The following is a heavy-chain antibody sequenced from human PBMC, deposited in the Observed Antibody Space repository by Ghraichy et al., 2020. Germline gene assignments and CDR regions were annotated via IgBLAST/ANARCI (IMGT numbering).Heavy chain of an antibody. CDR1: GYTFTGYY. D-gene: IGHD1-26*01. V-gene: IGHV1-2*04. Sequence: ASVKVSCKASGYTFTGYYMHWVRQAPGQGLEWMGWINPNSGGTNYAQKFQGWVTMTRDTSISTAYMELSRLRSDDTAVYYCARDLEGATPVEGYYYGMDVWGQGTTVTVSS. CDR2: INPNSGGT. CDR3: ARDLEGATPVEGYYYGMDV. J-gene: IGHJ6*02.